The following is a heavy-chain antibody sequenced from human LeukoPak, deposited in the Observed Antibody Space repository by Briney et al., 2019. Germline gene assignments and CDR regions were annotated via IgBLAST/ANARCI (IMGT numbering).Heavy chain of an antibody. J-gene: IGHJ4*02. V-gene: IGHV3-21*01. CDR2: ISSSSSLI. CDR1: GFTFSSYS. D-gene: IGHD6-19*01. CDR3: ARSRRDSDWYIDDY. Sequence: GGSLRLSCAASGFTFSSYSMNWVRQAPGKGLEWVSSISSSSSLIYYADSVKGRSTISRDNAKNSLYLQMNSLSAEDTALYYCARSRRDSDWYIDDYWGQGTLVTVSS.